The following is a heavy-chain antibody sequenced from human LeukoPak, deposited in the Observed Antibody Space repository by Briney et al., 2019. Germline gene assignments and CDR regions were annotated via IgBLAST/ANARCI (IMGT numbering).Heavy chain of an antibody. J-gene: IGHJ4*02. Sequence: GRSLRLSCAASGFTFSSYGMHWVRQAPGKGLEWVAVISYDGSNKYYADSVKGRFTISRDNSKNTLYLQMNSLRAEDTAVYYCAKCGGIYDSSGYYLDYWGQGTLVTVSS. CDR3: AKCGGIYDSSGYYLDY. D-gene: IGHD3-22*01. V-gene: IGHV3-30*18. CDR1: GFTFSSYG. CDR2: ISYDGSNK.